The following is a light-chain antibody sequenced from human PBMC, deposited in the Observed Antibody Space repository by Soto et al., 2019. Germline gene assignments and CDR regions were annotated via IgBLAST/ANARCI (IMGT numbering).Light chain of an antibody. J-gene: IGLJ2*01. CDR1: SSDVGGYKH. V-gene: IGLV2-14*03. CDR3: SSFASTDTPMV. Sequence: QSALTQPASVSGSPGQSITISCTGTSSDVGGYKHVSWYQQHPGEAPKLMIYDVSSRPSGVSNRFSGSKAADTASLTISGLQAEDEADYYCSSFASTDTPMVFGGGTQLTVL. CDR2: DVS.